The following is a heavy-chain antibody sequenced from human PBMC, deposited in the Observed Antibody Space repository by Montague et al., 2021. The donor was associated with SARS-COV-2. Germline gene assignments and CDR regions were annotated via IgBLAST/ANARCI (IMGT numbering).Heavy chain of an antibody. CDR3: ARDLSGSQYLYYFDY. V-gene: IGHV3-7*01. D-gene: IGHD3-3*01. CDR1: GFTFSGYW. CDR2: IKQDGSER. Sequence: SLRLSCAAAGFTFSGYWMFWVRQAPGKGLEWVANIKQDGSERNYVDSVEGRFTISRDNAKNSLYLQMNSLRAEDTAVYYCARDLSGSQYLYYFDYWGQGTLVTVSS. J-gene: IGHJ4*02.